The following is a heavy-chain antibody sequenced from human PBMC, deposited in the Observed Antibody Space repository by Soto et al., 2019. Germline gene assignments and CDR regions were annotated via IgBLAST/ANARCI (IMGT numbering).Heavy chain of an antibody. D-gene: IGHD2-21*02. Sequence: QVQLQESGPGLVKPSETLSLTCTVSGDSVSRGSYYWSWIRQSPGKGLEWVGYVSYSGSTNYHPSLMRRVSISVDTSKNHFSLKLSSLTAADTDLYYCARGLRLPLHYYLDYWGQGILVTVSS. V-gene: IGHV4-61*01. CDR2: VSYSGST. CDR1: GDSVSRGSYY. CDR3: ARGLRLPLHYYLDY. J-gene: IGHJ4*02.